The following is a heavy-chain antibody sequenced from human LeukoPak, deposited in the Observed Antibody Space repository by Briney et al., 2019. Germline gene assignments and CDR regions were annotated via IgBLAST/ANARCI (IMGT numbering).Heavy chain of an antibody. J-gene: IGHJ5*02. V-gene: IGHV1-18*04. Sequence: PGASVKVSCKTSGYTFTGYYMHWVRQAPGQGLEWMGWISAYNGNTNYAQKLQGRVTMTTDTSTSTAYMELRSLRSDDTAVYYCARCLSGSGSYFPFDPWGQGTLVTVSS. CDR1: GYTFTGYY. CDR3: ARCLSGSGSYFPFDP. CDR2: ISAYNGNT. D-gene: IGHD3-10*01.